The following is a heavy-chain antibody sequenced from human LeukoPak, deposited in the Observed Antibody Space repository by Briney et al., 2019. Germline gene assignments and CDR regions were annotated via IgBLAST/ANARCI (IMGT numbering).Heavy chain of an antibody. CDR2: ISSSGSTT. Sequence: PGRSLRLSCAASGFTFSFYALSWVRQAPGKGLEWVSAISSSGSTTYYADSLKGRFTISRDNSKNTLYLQMNSLRAEDTAVYYCANPISSSTILDYWGQGTLVTVSS. CDR3: ANPISSSTILDY. D-gene: IGHD2-2*01. CDR1: GFTFSFYA. V-gene: IGHV3-23*01. J-gene: IGHJ4*02.